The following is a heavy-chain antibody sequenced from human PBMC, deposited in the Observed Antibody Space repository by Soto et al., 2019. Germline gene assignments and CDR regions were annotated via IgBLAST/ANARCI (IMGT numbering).Heavy chain of an antibody. CDR3: ARGMYYYDSSGYHGDY. V-gene: IGHV3-33*01. J-gene: IGHJ4*02. CDR1: GFTFSSYG. D-gene: IGHD3-22*01. CDR2: IWYDGSNK. Sequence: PGGSLRLSCAASGFTFSSYGMHWVRQAPGKGLEWVAVIWYDGSNKYYADSVKGRFTISRDNSKNTLYLQMNSLRAEDTAVYYCARGMYYYDSSGYHGDYWGQGTLVTVSS.